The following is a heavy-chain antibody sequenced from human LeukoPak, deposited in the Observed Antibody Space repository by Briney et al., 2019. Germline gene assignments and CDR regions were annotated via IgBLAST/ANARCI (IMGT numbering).Heavy chain of an antibody. CDR3: AKDSPRDIATIPGY. CDR1: RFTFSSYA. CDR2: ISGNGAST. V-gene: IGHV3-23*01. Sequence: GGSPRLSCAASRFTFSSYAMSWVRQAPGKGLEWVSAISGNGASTYYADSVKGRFTISRDNSKNTLYLQMNSLTAADTAVYYCAKDSPRDIATIPGYWGQGTLVTVST. D-gene: IGHD5-12*01. J-gene: IGHJ4*02.